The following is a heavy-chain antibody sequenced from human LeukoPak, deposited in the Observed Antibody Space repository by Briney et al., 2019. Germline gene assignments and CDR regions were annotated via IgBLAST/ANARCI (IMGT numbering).Heavy chain of an antibody. J-gene: IGHJ6*02. CDR3: ARMGHDILVPSGMDV. D-gene: IGHD1-1*01. V-gene: IGHV3-53*01. Sequence: GGSLRLSCAASGFTVSSNYMNWVRQAPGKGLEWVSVVYSGGSTYYADSVKGRFTISRDNAKNTLYVQMNSLRAEDTAVYYCARMGHDILVPSGMDVWGQGTTVTVSS. CDR2: VYSGGST. CDR1: GFTVSSNY.